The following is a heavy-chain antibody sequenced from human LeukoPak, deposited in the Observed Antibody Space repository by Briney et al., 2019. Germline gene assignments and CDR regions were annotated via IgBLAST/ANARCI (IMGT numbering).Heavy chain of an antibody. J-gene: IGHJ3*02. V-gene: IGHV4-4*07. CDR3: AREGGGVVVPAARVAFDI. CDR1: GGSISSYY. CDR2: IYTSGST. D-gene: IGHD2-2*01. Sequence: SSETLSLTCTVSGGSISSYYWSWIRQPAGKGLEWIGRIYTSGSTNYNPSLKSRVTMSVDTSKNQFSLKLSSVTAADTAVYYCAREGGGVVVPAARVAFDIWGQGTMVTVSS.